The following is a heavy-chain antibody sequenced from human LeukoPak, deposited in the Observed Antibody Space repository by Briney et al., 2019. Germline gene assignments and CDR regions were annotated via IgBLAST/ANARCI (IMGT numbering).Heavy chain of an antibody. D-gene: IGHD6-19*01. CDR3: ARDGQQTAVAGTNWFDP. CDR1: GGTFSSYA. V-gene: IGHV1-69*05. Sequence: SVKVSCKASGGTFSSYAISWVRQAPGQGLEWMGGIIPIFGTANYAQKFQGRVTITTDESTSTAYMELSSLRSEDTAVYYCARDGQQTAVAGTNWFDPWRQGTLVTVSS. J-gene: IGHJ5*02. CDR2: IIPIFGTA.